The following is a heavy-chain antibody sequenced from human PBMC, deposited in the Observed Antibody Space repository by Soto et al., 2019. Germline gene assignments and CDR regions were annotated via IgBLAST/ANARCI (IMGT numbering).Heavy chain of an antibody. D-gene: IGHD3-16*01. J-gene: IGHJ4*02. Sequence: QVQLVQSGAELKKPGSSVNVSCSASGVTFSSYAFTWVRRAPGQGLEWMGNIIPVFRTSNYAQGFQGRLTISADESTNTIYMELSSLRSEDTAVYFCAKDGSWDGGGGESWGQGTLVIVSS. CDR3: AKDGSWDGGGGES. CDR1: GVTFSSYA. CDR2: IIPVFRTS. V-gene: IGHV1-69*18.